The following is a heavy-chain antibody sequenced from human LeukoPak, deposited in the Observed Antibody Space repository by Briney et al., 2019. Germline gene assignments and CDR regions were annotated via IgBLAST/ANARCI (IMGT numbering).Heavy chain of an antibody. D-gene: IGHD3-10*01. CDR2: ISGSGART. CDR3: AKEQTSSGFFDF. Sequence: PGGSLRLSCAASGFTFTSYALSWVRQAAGKGREWVSAISGSGARTYYADSVKGRFTVSRDNSKNTLYLQMNSLRAEDRAVYYCAKEQTSSGFFDFWGQGTLVTVSS. CDR1: GFTFTSYA. V-gene: IGHV3-23*01. J-gene: IGHJ4*02.